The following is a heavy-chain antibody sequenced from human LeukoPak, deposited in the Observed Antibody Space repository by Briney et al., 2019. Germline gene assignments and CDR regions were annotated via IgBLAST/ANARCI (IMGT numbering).Heavy chain of an antibody. CDR1: GFTFSSYS. CDR3: AKEARGYSGYDNYYFDY. CDR2: ISSSSTI. V-gene: IGHV3-48*04. D-gene: IGHD5-12*01. Sequence: GGSLRLSCAASGFTFSSYSMNWVRQAPGKGLEWVSYISSSSTIYYADSVKGRFTISRDNAKNSLYLQMNSLRAEDTAVYYCAKEARGYSGYDNYYFDYWGQGTLVTVSS. J-gene: IGHJ4*02.